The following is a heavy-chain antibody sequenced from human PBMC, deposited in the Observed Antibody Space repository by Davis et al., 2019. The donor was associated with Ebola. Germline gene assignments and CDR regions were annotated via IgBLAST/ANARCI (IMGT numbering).Heavy chain of an antibody. D-gene: IGHD3-22*01. CDR2: IKSKTDGGTT. V-gene: IGHV3-15*01. J-gene: IGHJ4*02. Sequence: GESLKISCAASGFTFSNAWMSWVRQAPGKGLEWVGRIKSKTDGGTTDYAAPVKGRFTISRDDSKNTLYLQMNSLKTEDTAVYYCTTGPSWYYYDSSGYHNWGQGTLVTVSS. CDR1: GFTFSNAW. CDR3: TTGPSWYYYDSSGYHN.